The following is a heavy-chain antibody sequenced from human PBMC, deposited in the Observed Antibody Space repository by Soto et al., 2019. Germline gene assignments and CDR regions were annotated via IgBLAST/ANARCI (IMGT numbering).Heavy chain of an antibody. D-gene: IGHD3-22*01. V-gene: IGHV3-15*01. J-gene: IGHJ4*02. CDR2: IKATAYGGTT. CDR1: TMTFTYAW. CDR3: TTDDNSGYYFQH. Sequence: PWGSLVLSCVVSTMTFTYAWMSWVRQAPGKGLEWVGRIKATAYGGTTDYAVPVKGRFSISRDDSKNTLYLEMNSLRTEDTGTYFCTTDDNSGYYFQHWGLGTLVTVSS.